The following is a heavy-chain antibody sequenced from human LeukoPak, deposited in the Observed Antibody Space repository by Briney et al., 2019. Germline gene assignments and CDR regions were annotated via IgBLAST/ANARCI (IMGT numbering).Heavy chain of an antibody. CDR3: ARLSPFFDF. CDR2: IKLDGSEE. CDR1: GFTFSSYW. Sequence: GGSLRLSCAASGFTFSSYWMSWVRQAPGKGLEWVANIKLDGSEEYYVNSVKGRFTISRDNAKNSLYLQMNSLRAEDTAVYYCARLSPFFDFWGQGTLVSVSS. V-gene: IGHV3-7*05. J-gene: IGHJ4*02.